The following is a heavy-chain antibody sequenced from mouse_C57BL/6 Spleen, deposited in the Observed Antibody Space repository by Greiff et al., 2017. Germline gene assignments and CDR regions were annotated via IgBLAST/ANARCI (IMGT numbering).Heavy chain of an antibody. CDR3: ARTPYDGYLYYYAMDY. CDR2: ISSGSSTI. D-gene: IGHD2-3*01. Sequence: EVQLVESGGGLVKPGGSLKLSCAASGFTFSDYGMHWVRQAPEKGLEWVAYISSGSSTIYYADTVKGRFTISRDNAKNTLFLQMTSLRSEDTAMYYCARTPYDGYLYYYAMDYWGQGTSVTVSS. V-gene: IGHV5-17*01. J-gene: IGHJ4*01. CDR1: GFTFSDYG.